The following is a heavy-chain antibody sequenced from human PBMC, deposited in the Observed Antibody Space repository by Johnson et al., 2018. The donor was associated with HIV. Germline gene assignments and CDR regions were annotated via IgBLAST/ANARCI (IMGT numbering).Heavy chain of an antibody. D-gene: IGHD4-17*01. CDR3: ARGHDYGYHAFDI. Sequence: VQLVESGGGLVQPGGSLRLSCAASGFTFSSYDMHWVRQATGTGLEWVSAIGTAGDTYYPGSVKGRFTISRENAKNSLYLQMNSLRAEDTAVYYCARGHDYGYHAFDIWGQGTMVTVSS. CDR1: GFTFSSYD. V-gene: IGHV3-13*01. J-gene: IGHJ3*02. CDR2: IGTAGDT.